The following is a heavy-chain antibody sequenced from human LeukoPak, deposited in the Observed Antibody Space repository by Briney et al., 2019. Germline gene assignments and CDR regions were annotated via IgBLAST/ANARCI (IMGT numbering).Heavy chain of an antibody. D-gene: IGHD2-15*01. J-gene: IGHJ5*02. Sequence: GGSLGLSCVASGFTFSTYWMSWVRQAPGKGLEWVANIKEDGSEKYYVDSVKGRFTISRDNAKNSLYLQMTSLRAEDTAVYYCARVRGIVVEVPTNNCFDPWGQGTLVTVSS. CDR1: GFTFSTYW. CDR3: ARVRGIVVEVPTNNCFDP. CDR2: IKEDGSEK. V-gene: IGHV3-7*01.